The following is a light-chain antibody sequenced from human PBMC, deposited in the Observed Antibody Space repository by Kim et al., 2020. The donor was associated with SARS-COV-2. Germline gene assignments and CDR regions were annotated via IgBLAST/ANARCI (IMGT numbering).Light chain of an antibody. CDR2: GAS. V-gene: IGKV3-15*01. CDR1: HRGSSG. Sequence: SQSPAERATRSWTARHRGSSGNFWYQQKAVEATRLLHYGASTSATGIATRFSGSGSGKEFTLVISSLQSENVAVYYCQQYNNWLTFGGGTKVDIK. CDR3: QQYNNWLT. J-gene: IGKJ4*01.